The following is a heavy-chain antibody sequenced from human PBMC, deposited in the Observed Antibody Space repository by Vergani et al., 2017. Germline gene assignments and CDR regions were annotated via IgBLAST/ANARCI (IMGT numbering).Heavy chain of an antibody. D-gene: IGHD2-2*01. CDR1: GGTFSSYA. Sequence: QVQLVQSGAEVKKPGSSVKVSCKASGGTFSSYAISWVRQATGQGLEWMGWMNPNSGNTGYAQKFQGRVTMTRNTSISTAYMELNSLRAEDTAVYYCARWRSSTRYYYGMDVWGQGTTVTVSS. V-gene: IGHV1-8*02. J-gene: IGHJ6*02. CDR2: MNPNSGNT. CDR3: ARWRSSTRYYYGMDV.